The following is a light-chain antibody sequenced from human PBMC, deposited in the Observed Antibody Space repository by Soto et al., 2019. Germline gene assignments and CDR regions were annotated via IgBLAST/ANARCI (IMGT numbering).Light chain of an antibody. V-gene: IGLV2-11*01. CDR1: SSDIGTFNY. CDR2: DVF. J-gene: IGLJ2*01. Sequence: QSALTQPPSVSGSPGHSVTISCIGTSSDIGTFNYVSWHQQRPGKAPRLIIYDVFQRPSGVPDRFSDSKSGITASLTISGLQAEDEADYYCCSYAAGDSFKFGGGTKVTVL. CDR3: CSYAAGDSFK.